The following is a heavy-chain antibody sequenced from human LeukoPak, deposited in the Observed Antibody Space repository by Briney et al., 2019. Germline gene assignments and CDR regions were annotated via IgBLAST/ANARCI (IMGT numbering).Heavy chain of an antibody. V-gene: IGHV3-7*01. CDR2: IKHDGSEE. D-gene: IGHD5-12*01. CDR3: ARVSSGYDYYYFYYMDV. Sequence: PGGPLRLSCAASGFTFSSYEMNWVRQTPGKGLEWVANIKHDGSEEYYVDSVKGRFTISRDNVKNSLYLQMNSLRSEDTAVYYCARVSSGYDYYYFYYMDVWGKGTTVTVSS. CDR1: GFTFSSYE. J-gene: IGHJ6*03.